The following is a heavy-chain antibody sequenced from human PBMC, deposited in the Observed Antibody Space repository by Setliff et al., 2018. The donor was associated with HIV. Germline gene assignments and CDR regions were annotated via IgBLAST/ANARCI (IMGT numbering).Heavy chain of an antibody. D-gene: IGHD3-16*01. CDR2: ISGSGDST. V-gene: IGHV3-23*01. CDR3: AKDYTPTFWEYNWFDV. CDR1: GFTFNYHA. Sequence: GKSLKISCAASGFTFNYHAMTWVRQAPGKGLEWVSGISGSGDSTFYAHSVKGRFTISRDNSRDTLYLEMNNLRAEDTALYYCAKDYTPTFWEYNWFDVWGQGTQVTVS. J-gene: IGHJ5*02.